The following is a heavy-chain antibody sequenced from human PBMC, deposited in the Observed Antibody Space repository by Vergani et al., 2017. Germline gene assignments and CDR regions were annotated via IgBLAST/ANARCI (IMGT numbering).Heavy chain of an antibody. D-gene: IGHD2-15*01. CDR1: GYSFTSYW. V-gene: IGHV5-51*01. J-gene: IGHJ6*03. CDR3: ARGGRGYCSGGRCYYYYYMDV. Sequence: EVQLVQSGAEVKKPGESLKISCKGSGYSFTSYWIGWVRQMPGKGLEWMGIIYPGDSDTRYSPSFQGQVTISADKSISTAYLQWSSLKASDTAMYYCARGGRGYCSGGRCYYYYYMDVWGKGTTVTVSS. CDR2: IYPGDSDT.